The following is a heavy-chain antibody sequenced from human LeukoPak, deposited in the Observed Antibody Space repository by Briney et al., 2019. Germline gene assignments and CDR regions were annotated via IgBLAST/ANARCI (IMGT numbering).Heavy chain of an antibody. CDR3: VRGGNLYDILTGYYLGLAY. D-gene: IGHD3-9*01. Sequence: GGSLRLSCGASGFTLSSSAMHWVRQAPGKGLEWVAVISYDGSHKYYADSVKGRFTISRDNSRNTLYLQMSSLRAEDTAVCYCVRGGNLYDILTGYYLGLAYRGQGTLVTVSS. J-gene: IGHJ4*02. CDR1: GFTLSSSA. V-gene: IGHV3-30-3*01. CDR2: ISYDGSHK.